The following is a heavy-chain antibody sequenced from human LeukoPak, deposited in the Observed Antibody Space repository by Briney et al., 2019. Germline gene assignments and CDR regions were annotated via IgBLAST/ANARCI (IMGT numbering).Heavy chain of an antibody. J-gene: IGHJ4*02. Sequence: SETLSLTCSVSGGPMSSYYWLGIRHPAGKGLVWIGHIYTSGSTNYNPSLKSLVTMSVDTSKSQFSLKLSSVTAADTAVYYCARGGVDWTFDYWGQGTLVTVSS. CDR2: IYTSGST. V-gene: IGHV4-4*07. CDR1: GGPMSSYY. CDR3: ARGGVDWTFDY. D-gene: IGHD3-9*01.